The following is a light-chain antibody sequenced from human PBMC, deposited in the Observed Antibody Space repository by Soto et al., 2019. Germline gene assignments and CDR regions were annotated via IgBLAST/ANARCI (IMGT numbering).Light chain of an antibody. CDR3: HHRNDWPT. Sequence: RARQGITEKVVWYQQKPCQVPRLLFYDTSNRAAGIPARCSGSGSGTDFTLSIFSLEPEEFAFYCCHHRNDWPTFGQGTKVDI. V-gene: IGKV3-11*01. CDR2: DTS. J-gene: IGKJ1*01. CDR1: QGITEK.